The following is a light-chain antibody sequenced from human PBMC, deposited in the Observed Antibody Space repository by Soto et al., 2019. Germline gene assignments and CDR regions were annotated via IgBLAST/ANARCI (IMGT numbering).Light chain of an antibody. J-gene: IGKJ2*01. CDR1: QSVSSRY. Sequence: EIVLTQSPGTLSLSPGERATLSCRASQSVSSRYLAWYQQTPGRAPRLLIYGASSRATGIPDRFSGSGSGTDFTLTISRLEPEDFAVYYCQQRSSWPPAFTFGQGTKLEIK. CDR2: GAS. V-gene: IGKV3D-20*02. CDR3: QQRSSWPPAFT.